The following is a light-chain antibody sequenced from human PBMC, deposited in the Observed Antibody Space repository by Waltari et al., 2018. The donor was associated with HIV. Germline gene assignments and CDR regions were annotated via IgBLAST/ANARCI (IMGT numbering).Light chain of an antibody. J-gene: IGKJ1*01. CDR2: GAS. CDR1: QSVSTN. CDR3: QQYNNWPPGT. V-gene: IGKV3-15*01. Sequence: EMVMTQSPATLSVSPGERATLSCRASQSVSTNLAWYQQKPGQAPRLLIYGASTRATGIPARFSGSGSRTEFTLTISSLQSEDFAVYYCQQYNNWPPGTFGQGTKVEIK.